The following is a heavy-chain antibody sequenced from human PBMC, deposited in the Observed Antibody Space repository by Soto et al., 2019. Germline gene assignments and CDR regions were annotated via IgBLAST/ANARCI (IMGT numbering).Heavy chain of an antibody. D-gene: IGHD3-22*01. Sequence: QVQLVQSGAEVKKPGASVKVSCKASGYTFTSYDINWVRQATGQGLEWMGWMNPNSGNTAYAQKFQGRVTMTRSTSISTAYMELSSRRSEDTAVYYCAREKSSGYYYDYWGQGTLVTVSS. CDR2: MNPNSGNT. CDR1: GYTFTSYD. CDR3: AREKSSGYYYDY. V-gene: IGHV1-8*01. J-gene: IGHJ4*02.